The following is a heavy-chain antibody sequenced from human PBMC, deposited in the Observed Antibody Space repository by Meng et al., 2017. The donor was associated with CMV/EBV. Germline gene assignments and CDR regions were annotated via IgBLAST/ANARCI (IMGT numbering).Heavy chain of an antibody. J-gene: IGHJ5*02. Sequence: VQLQEWGAGLLKTSETLSLTCAVYGGSFSGYYWSWIRQPPGKGLEWIGEINHSGSTNYNPSLKSRVTISVDTSKNQFSLKLSSVTAADTAVYYCARGVGGWFDPWGQGTLVTVSS. D-gene: IGHD1-26*01. V-gene: IGHV4-34*01. CDR3: ARGVGGWFDP. CDR2: INHSGST. CDR1: GGSFSGYY.